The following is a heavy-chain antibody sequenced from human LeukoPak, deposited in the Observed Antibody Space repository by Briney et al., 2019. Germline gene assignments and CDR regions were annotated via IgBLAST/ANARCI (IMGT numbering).Heavy chain of an antibody. V-gene: IGHV3-53*01. CDR1: GFTVSSNY. J-gene: IGHJ3*02. Sequence: PGGSLRLSCAASGFTVSSNYMSWVRQAPGKGLEWVSVIYSGGSTYYADSVKGRFTISRDNSKNTLYLQMNSLRAEDTAVYYCARVYSSSWYRYAFDIWGQGTMVTVSS. CDR2: IYSGGST. D-gene: IGHD6-13*01. CDR3: ARVYSSSWYRYAFDI.